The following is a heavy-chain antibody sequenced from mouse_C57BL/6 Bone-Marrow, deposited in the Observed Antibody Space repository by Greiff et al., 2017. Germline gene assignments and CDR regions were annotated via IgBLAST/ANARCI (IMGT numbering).Heavy chain of an antibody. D-gene: IGHD6-2*01. CDR1: GYSITSGYY. CDR2: ISYDGSN. V-gene: IGHV3-6*01. Sequence: EVHLVESGPGLVKPSPSLSLTCSVTGYSITSGYYWNWIRQFPGNKLEWMGYISYDGSNNYNPSLKNRIAITRDTSKNQFFLKLNSVTTEDTATYYCAREVSYWGQGTTLTVSS. CDR3: AREVSY. J-gene: IGHJ2*01.